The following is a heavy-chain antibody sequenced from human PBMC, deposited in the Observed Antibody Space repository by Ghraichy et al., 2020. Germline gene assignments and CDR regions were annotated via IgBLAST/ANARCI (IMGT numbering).Heavy chain of an antibody. V-gene: IGHV4-34*01. CDR3: ARGEVTTGGRYFQH. D-gene: IGHD4-17*01. CDR2: INHSGST. CDR1: GGSFSGYY. J-gene: IGHJ1*01. Sequence: SETLSLTCAVYGGSFSGYYWSWIRQPPGKGLEWIGEINHSGSTNYNPSLKSRVTISVDTSKNQFSLKLSSVTAADTAVYYCARGEVTTGGRYFQHWGQGTLVTVSS.